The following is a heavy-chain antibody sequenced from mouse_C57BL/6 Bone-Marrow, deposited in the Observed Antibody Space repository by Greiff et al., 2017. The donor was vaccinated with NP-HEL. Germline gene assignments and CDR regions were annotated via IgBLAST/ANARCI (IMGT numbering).Heavy chain of an antibody. J-gene: IGHJ1*03. CDR2: IYPRSGNA. D-gene: IGHD1-1*01. Sequence: QVQLQQSGAELARPGASVKLSCKASGYTFTSYGISWVKQRTGQGLEWIGEIYPRSGNAYYNEKLKGQATLTADKSSRTAYMELRSLTSEDSAVYFCAREGIYYGSSYWYFDVWGTGTTVTVSS. CDR3: AREGIYYGSSYWYFDV. CDR1: GYTFTSYG. V-gene: IGHV1-81*01.